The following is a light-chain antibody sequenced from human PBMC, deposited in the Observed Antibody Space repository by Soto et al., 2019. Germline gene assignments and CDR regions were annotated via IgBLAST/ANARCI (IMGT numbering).Light chain of an antibody. V-gene: IGLV2-14*01. CDR2: DVT. Sequence: QSALTQPASVSGSPGQSITISCTGTSSDVGGYNYVSWYQQHPGKAPKLMIFDVTTRPSGVSNRFSGSKSGNTASLTISGLQAEDEADYYCSSYTSSSTYVLFGGGTKVTVL. CDR3: SSYTSSSTYVL. CDR1: SSDVGGYNY. J-gene: IGLJ2*01.